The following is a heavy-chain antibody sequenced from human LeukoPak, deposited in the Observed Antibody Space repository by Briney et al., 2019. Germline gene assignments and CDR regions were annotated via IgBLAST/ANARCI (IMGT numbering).Heavy chain of an antibody. Sequence: SQTLSLTCAVSGGSMSSVSNFWSWIRQPAGKGLEWIGRIHTSGNPNYNPSLKSRVTISVDTSKNQFSLQLNSVTAADTAVYYCARNGYGSGSSYWGQGTLVTVSS. CDR2: IHTSGNP. V-gene: IGHV4-61*02. J-gene: IGHJ4*02. CDR3: ARNGYGSGSSY. CDR1: GGSMSSVSNF. D-gene: IGHD3-10*01.